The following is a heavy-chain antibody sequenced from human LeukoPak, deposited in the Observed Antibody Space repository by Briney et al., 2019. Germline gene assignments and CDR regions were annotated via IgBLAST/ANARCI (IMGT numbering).Heavy chain of an antibody. Sequence: ASVKVSCKASGYTFTGYYMHWVRQAPGQGLEWMGWINPNSGGTNYAQKFQGRVTMTRDTSISTAYMELSRLRSDDTAVYYCARAMVRGVIITTGYWGQGTLVTASS. J-gene: IGHJ4*02. CDR1: GYTFTGYY. D-gene: IGHD3-10*01. CDR2: INPNSGGT. V-gene: IGHV1-2*02. CDR3: ARAMVRGVIITTGY.